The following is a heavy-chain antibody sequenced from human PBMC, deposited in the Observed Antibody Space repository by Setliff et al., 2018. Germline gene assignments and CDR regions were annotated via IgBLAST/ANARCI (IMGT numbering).Heavy chain of an antibody. CDR1: TFTLGTYS. Sequence: PGGSLRLSCAASTFTLGTYSMHWVRQAPGKGLAWVSSISPYSDYIYYADSVKGRFTISRDNAKNSLYLQMNSLGAEDTAVYFCARSPANGGHDAFDVWGQGTMVTVS. V-gene: IGHV3-21*06. D-gene: IGHD6-25*01. J-gene: IGHJ3*01. CDR3: ARSPANGGHDAFDV. CDR2: ISPYSDYI.